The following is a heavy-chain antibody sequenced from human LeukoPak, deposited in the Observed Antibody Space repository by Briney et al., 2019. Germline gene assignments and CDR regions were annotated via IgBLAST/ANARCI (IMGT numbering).Heavy chain of an antibody. D-gene: IGHD3-16*01. J-gene: IGHJ4*02. Sequence: PGGSLRLSCVASGFSFSTYWMHWVRQAPGRGLEWVSRLDRDGTTTSYADSVYGRFTISRDNAKSTLYLQMRSLRAEDTAVYYCVRDRAGGYEDYWGQGTLVTVSS. CDR3: VRDRAGGYEDY. V-gene: IGHV3-74*01. CDR1: GFSFSTYW. CDR2: LDRDGTTT.